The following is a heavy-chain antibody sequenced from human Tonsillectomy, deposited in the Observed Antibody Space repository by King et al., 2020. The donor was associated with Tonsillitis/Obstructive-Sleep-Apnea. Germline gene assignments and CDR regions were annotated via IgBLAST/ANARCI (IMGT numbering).Heavy chain of an antibody. V-gene: IGHV3-30*18. CDR1: GFTFSTYG. CDR3: AKDVRSSDLWSASNNRYYYYYYMDV. CDR2: ISHDGSNK. D-gene: IGHD3-3*01. J-gene: IGHJ6*03. Sequence: VQLVESGGGVVQPGRSLRLSCAASGFTFSTYGMHWVRQAPGKGLEWVAVISHDGSNKYYADSVKGRFTISRDNSKNTLYLQMNSLRAEDTAVYYCAKDVRSSDLWSASNNRYYYYYYMDVWGKGTTVTVSS.